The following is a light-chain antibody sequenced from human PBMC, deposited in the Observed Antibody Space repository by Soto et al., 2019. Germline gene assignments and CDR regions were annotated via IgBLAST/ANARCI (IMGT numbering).Light chain of an antibody. CDR3: QQSYSTPRT. CDR2: AAS. J-gene: IGKJ1*01. CDR1: QTIIRY. V-gene: IGKV1-39*01. Sequence: DIQMTQSPSSLSASIGDSVTITCRASQTIIRYFNWYQQKTGKAPTLLINAASNLQSGVPSRFSGSGSGTDFTLTISSLQPEDFATYYCQQSYSTPRTFGQGTKVDIK.